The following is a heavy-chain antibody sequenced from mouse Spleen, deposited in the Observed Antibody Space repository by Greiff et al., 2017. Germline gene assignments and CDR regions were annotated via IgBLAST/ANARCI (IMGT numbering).Heavy chain of an antibody. CDR2: INPSTGYT. CDR1: GYTFTSYW. D-gene: IGHD4-1*01. J-gene: IGHJ1*01. V-gene: IGHV1-7*01. Sequence: VQLQQSGAELAKPGASVKMSCKASGYTFTSYWMHWVKQRPGQGLEWIGYINPSTGYTEYNQKFKDKATLTADKSSSTAYMQLSSLTSEDSAVYYCARPTGTGYFDVWGAGTTVTVSS. CDR3: ARPTGTGYFDV.